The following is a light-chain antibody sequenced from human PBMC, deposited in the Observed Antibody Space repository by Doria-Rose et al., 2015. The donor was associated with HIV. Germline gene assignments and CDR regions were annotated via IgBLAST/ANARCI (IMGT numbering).Light chain of an antibody. Sequence: DIRLTQSPSSLSASVGDRDTITCRASQSTGSFLNWYRQKPGKAPKLLIYAASSLHNGVPSRFSGSGSGTDFTLTISSLQPEDFATYFCQQNYSTPLTFGGGTKVEIK. CDR1: QSTGSF. J-gene: IGKJ4*01. V-gene: IGKV1-39*01. CDR2: AAS. CDR3: QQNYSTPLT.